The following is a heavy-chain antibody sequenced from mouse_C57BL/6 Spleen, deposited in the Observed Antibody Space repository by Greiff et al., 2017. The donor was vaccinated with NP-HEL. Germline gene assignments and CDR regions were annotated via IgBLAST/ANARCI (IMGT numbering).Heavy chain of an antibody. D-gene: IGHD2-4*01. CDR1: GYTFTSYW. J-gene: IGHJ1*03. CDR3: AREDDYDGWYFDV. Sequence: VQLQQPGAELVKPGASVKMSCKASGYTFTSYWITWVKQRPGQGLEWIGDIYPGSGSTNYNEKFKSKATLTVDTSSSTAYMQLSSLTSEDSAVYYCAREDDYDGWYFDVWGTGTTVTVSS. CDR2: IYPGSGST. V-gene: IGHV1-55*01.